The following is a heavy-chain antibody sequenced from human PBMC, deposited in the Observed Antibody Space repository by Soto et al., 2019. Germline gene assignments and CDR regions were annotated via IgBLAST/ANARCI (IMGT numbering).Heavy chain of an antibody. CDR1: GFTFSTYG. CDR2: IWYDGSNK. J-gene: IGHJ4*02. D-gene: IGHD5-18*01. CDR3: GRDGALGDTAVVDS. V-gene: IGHV3-33*01. Sequence: QVQLVESGGGVVQPGKSLRLSCAASGFTFSTYGMHWVRQAPGKGLEWVAVIWYDGSNKYHGDSLKGRFTISRDNSKNTLYLPINNLRAEDTAVYYCGRDGALGDTAVVDSWGQGNLVTVSS.